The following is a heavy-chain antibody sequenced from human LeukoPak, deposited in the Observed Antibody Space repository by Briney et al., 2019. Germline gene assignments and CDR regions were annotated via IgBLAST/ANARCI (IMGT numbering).Heavy chain of an antibody. J-gene: IGHJ4*02. CDR1: GFTFSSYG. CDR2: ISGSGGST. Sequence: GGSLRLSCAASGFTFSSYGMSWVRQAPGKGLEWVSAISGSGGSTYYADSVKGRFTTSRDNSKNTLYLQMNSLRAEDTAVYYCAKDTSYGSGSSDYWGQGTLVTVSS. D-gene: IGHD3-10*01. V-gene: IGHV3-23*01. CDR3: AKDTSYGSGSSDY.